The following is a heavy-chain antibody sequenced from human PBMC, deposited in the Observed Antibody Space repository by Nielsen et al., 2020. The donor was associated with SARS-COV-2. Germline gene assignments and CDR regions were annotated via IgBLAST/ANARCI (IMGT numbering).Heavy chain of an antibody. J-gene: IGHJ6*02. CDR1: GGSISSYY. CDR3: ARGGTIFGVVNSGMDV. Sequence: SETLSLTCTVSGGSISSYYWSWIRQPPGTGLEWIGYIYYSGSTNYNPSLKSRVTISVDTSKNQFSLKLSSVTAADTAVYYCARGGTIFGVVNSGMDVWGQGTTVTVSS. D-gene: IGHD3-3*01. CDR2: IYYSGST. V-gene: IGHV4-59*01.